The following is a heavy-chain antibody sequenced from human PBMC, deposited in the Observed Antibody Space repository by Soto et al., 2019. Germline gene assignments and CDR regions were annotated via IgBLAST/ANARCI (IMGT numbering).Heavy chain of an antibody. Sequence: SQTLSLTCAISGDSVSSNSAAWNWIRQSPSRGLEWLGRTYYRSKWYNDYAVSVKSRITINPDTSKNQISPQLNSVTPEDTAVYYCARSLAAAGLFDYWGQGTLVTVSS. CDR1: GDSVSSNSAA. CDR2: TYYRSKWYN. V-gene: IGHV6-1*01. CDR3: ARSLAAAGLFDY. J-gene: IGHJ4*02. D-gene: IGHD6-13*01.